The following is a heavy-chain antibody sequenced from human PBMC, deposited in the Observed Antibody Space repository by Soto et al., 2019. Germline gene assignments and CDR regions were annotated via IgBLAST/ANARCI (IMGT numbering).Heavy chain of an antibody. CDR2: ISSSSSYI. V-gene: IGHV3-21*01. J-gene: IGHJ6*03. Sequence: GWSLRLSCAASGFTFSSYSMNWVRQAPGKGLEWVSSISSSSSYIYYADSVKGRFTISRDNAKNSLYLQMNSLRAEDTAVYYCARRDGPPGGLYMDVWGKGTTVTVSS. D-gene: IGHD3-10*01. CDR1: GFTFSSYS. CDR3: ARRDGPPGGLYMDV.